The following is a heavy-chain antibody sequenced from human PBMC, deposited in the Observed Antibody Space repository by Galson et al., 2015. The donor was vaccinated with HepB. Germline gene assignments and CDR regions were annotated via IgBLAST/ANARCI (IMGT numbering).Heavy chain of an antibody. CDR2: LSAGGGTI. V-gene: IGHV3-23*01. CDR3: AKDLGGVPAAAMDV. J-gene: IGHJ6*02. CDR1: GFTFSNYG. Sequence: SLRLSCAASGFTFSNYGMSWVRQAPGKGLEWVSVLSAGGGTIDYADSVKGRFTISRDNSKNTLYLQMNTLSAEDTAVYYCAKDLGGVPAAAMDVWGQGTTVVVSS. D-gene: IGHD2-2*01.